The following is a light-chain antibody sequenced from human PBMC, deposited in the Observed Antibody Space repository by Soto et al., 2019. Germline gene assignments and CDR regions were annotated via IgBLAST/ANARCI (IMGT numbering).Light chain of an antibody. CDR1: QSVSSY. J-gene: IGKJ4*01. CDR3: QQRSNWPLT. V-gene: IGKV3-11*01. CDR2: DAT. Sequence: EIVLTQSPATLSLSPGERATLSCRASQSVSSYLAWYQQKPGQAPRLLIYDATNRASGIPARFSGSGSGKDFTLTISSLESEYFAVYYFQQRSNWPLTFGGGTKVEIK.